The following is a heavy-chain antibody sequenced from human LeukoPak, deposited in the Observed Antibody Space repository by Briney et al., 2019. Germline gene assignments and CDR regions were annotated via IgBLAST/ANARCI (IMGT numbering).Heavy chain of an antibody. J-gene: IGHJ4*02. CDR3: ARGLYYYGSGSYNYFDY. CDR1: GXSFTSYW. CDR2: IYPGDSDT. Sequence: GESLKISCKGSGXSFTSYWIGWVRQMPGKGLEWMGIIYPGDSDTRYSPSFQGQVTISADKSISTAYLQWSSLKASDTAMYYCARGLYYYGSGSYNYFDYWGQGTLVTVSS. V-gene: IGHV5-51*01. D-gene: IGHD3-10*01.